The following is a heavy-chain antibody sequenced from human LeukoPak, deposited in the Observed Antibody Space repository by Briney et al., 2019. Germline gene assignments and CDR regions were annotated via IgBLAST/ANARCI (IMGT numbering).Heavy chain of an antibody. J-gene: IGHJ3*02. CDR3: ARDAYSSGNDTFDI. CDR2: IYHSGST. V-gene: IGHV4-4*02. CDR1: GGXISSSIC. Sequence: PSETLSLTCAVSGGXISSSICWSWVRQPPGKGLEWIGEIYHSGSTNYNPSLKSRVAISVDKSKNQFSLNLSSVTAADTAVYFCARDAYSSGNDTFDIWGRGTMVTVSS. D-gene: IGHD6-19*01.